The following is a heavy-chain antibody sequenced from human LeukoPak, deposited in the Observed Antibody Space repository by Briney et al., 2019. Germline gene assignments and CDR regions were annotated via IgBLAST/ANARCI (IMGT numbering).Heavy chain of an antibody. J-gene: IGHJ6*02. Sequence: SGGSLRLSCAASGSTFDDYAMHWVRQAPGKGLEWVSGISWNSGSIGYADSVKGRFTISGDNAKNSLYLQMNSLRAEDTALYYCAKDKGSYYYYGMDVWGQGTTVTVSS. CDR3: AKDKGSYYYYGMDV. CDR2: ISWNSGSI. CDR1: GSTFDDYA. V-gene: IGHV3-9*01.